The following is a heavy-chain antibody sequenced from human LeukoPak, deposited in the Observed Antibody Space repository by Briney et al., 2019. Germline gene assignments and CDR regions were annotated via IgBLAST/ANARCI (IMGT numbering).Heavy chain of an antibody. CDR3: ARRGSGWYVDY. D-gene: IGHD6-19*01. J-gene: IGHJ4*02. Sequence: GESLKISCKGSGYTFTSYWIGWVRQMPGKGLEWMGIIYPDDSDTRYSPSFQGQVSISVDKSISTAYLQWSSLKASDTAMYYCARRGSGWYVDYWGQGTLVTVSS. CDR2: IYPDDSDT. CDR1: GYTFTSYW. V-gene: IGHV5-51*01.